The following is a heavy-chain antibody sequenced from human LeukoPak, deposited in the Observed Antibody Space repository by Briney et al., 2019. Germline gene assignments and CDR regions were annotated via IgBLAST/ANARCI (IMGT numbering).Heavy chain of an antibody. CDR1: GYTFTDYY. D-gene: IGHD4/OR15-4a*01. Sequence: ASVKVSCKTSGYTFTDYYLHWLRQAPGQRLESMGWVNPKSGATNYAQRFQGRVTMTWQTSISTGNMELSSLRSDDTAVYYCARAYEYGWFDPWGQGTLVTVSS. CDR2: VNPKSGAT. V-gene: IGHV1-2*02. CDR3: ARAYEYGWFDP. J-gene: IGHJ5*02.